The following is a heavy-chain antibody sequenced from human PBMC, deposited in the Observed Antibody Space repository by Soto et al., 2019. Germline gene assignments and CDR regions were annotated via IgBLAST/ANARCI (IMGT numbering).Heavy chain of an antibody. CDR3: ARSACSSTSCYLNY. D-gene: IGHD2-2*01. Sequence: PSETLSLTCTVSGGSISSGGYYWSWIRQHPGKGLEWIGYIYYSGSTYYNPSLKSRVTISVDTSKNQFSLKLSSVTAADTAVYYCARSACSSTSCYLNYWGQGTLVTVSS. CDR2: IYYSGST. V-gene: IGHV4-31*03. J-gene: IGHJ4*02. CDR1: GGSISSGGYY.